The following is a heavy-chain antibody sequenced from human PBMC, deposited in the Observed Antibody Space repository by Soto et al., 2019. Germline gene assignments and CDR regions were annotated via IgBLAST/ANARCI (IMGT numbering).Heavy chain of an antibody. D-gene: IGHD5-12*01. CDR2: ISYDGSNK. V-gene: IGHV3-30*18. Sequence: QVQLVESGGGVVQPGRSLRLSCAASGFTFSSYGMHWVRQAPGKGLEWVAVISYDGSNKYYADSVKGRLTISRDNSKNTLYLQMNSLRGEDTAVYYCAKDNRSGCDWLRVGDASDIWGQGTMVTVSS. CDR1: GFTFSSYG. J-gene: IGHJ3*02. CDR3: AKDNRSGCDWLRVGDASDI.